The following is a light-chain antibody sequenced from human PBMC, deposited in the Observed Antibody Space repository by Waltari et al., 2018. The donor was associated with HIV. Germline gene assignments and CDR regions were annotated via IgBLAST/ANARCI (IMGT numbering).Light chain of an antibody. V-gene: IGKV1-6*01. CDR3: LQDYNYPWT. CDR2: GAS. CDR1: QAIGND. Sequence: ATQMTQSPPSLSPSVGDRVTITCRASQAIGNDLDWYQQKPGKAPKLLIYGASTLQSGVPSRFSGSGSGTDFTLTISRLQPEDFATYFCLQDYNYPWTFGQGTKVEIK. J-gene: IGKJ1*01.